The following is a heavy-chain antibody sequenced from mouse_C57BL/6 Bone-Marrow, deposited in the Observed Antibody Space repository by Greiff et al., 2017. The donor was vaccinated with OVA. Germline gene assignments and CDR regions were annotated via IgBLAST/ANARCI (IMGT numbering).Heavy chain of an antibody. J-gene: IGHJ2*01. Sequence: DVKLVESGGGLVKPGGSLKLSCAASGFTFSSYGMSWVRQTPDKRLEWVATISSGGSYTYYPDSVKGRFTISRDNAKNTLYLQMSSLKSEDTAMYYCARRPPAGTFDYWGQGTTLTVSS. CDR1: GFTFSSYG. CDR2: ISSGGSYT. D-gene: IGHD4-1*01. V-gene: IGHV5-6*03. CDR3: ARRPPAGTFDY.